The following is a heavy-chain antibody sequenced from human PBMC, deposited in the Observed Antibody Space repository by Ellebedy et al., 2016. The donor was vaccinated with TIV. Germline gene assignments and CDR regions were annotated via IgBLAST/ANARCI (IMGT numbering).Heavy chain of an antibody. D-gene: IGHD1-26*01. V-gene: IGHV3-9*01. Sequence: GGSLRLXCAAPGFTFDDYAMHWVRQAPGKGLEWVSGISWNCGRIDYADSVKGRFTISRDNAKNSLYLQMNSLRAEDTALYYCAKDSTDKGELLAFDYWGQGTLVTVSS. CDR3: AKDSTDKGELLAFDY. CDR2: ISWNCGRI. CDR1: GFTFDDYA. J-gene: IGHJ4*02.